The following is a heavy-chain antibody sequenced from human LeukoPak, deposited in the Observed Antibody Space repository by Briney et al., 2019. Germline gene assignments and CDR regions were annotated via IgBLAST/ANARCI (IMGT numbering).Heavy chain of an antibody. CDR2: ISSSSSYI. CDR1: GFTFSSYS. Sequence: GSLRLSCAASGFTFSSYSVNWVRRAPGKGLEWVSSISSSSSYIYYADSVKGRFTISRDNAKNSLYLQMNSLRAEDTAVYYCARDRRSGYTDYWGQGTLVTVSS. J-gene: IGHJ4*02. D-gene: IGHD3-3*01. V-gene: IGHV3-21*01. CDR3: ARDRRSGYTDY.